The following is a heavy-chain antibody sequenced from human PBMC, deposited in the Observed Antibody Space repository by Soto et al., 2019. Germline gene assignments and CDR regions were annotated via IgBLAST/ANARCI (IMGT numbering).Heavy chain of an antibody. CDR2: INTDGSDT. CDR1: GFTFSSDW. CDR3: ANNYGGIGPFDY. J-gene: IGHJ4*02. V-gene: IGHV3-74*01. D-gene: IGHD4-17*01. Sequence: PGGSLRLSCAASGFTFSSDWMHWVRQAPGKGLVWVSRINTDGSDTSYADSVKGRFTISRDNSKNTLYLQMNSLRAEDTAVYYCANNYGGIGPFDYWGPGTLVTVSS.